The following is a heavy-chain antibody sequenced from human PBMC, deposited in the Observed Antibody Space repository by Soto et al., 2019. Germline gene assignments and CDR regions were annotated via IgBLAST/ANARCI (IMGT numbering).Heavy chain of an antibody. Sequence: GASVKVSCKASGGTFSSYAISWVRQAPGQGLEWMGGIIPILGTANYAQKFQGRVTITADESTSTAYMELSSLRSEDTAVYYCARDRRSGYYYGMDVWGQGTTVTVSS. V-gene: IGHV1-69*13. CDR2: IIPILGTA. J-gene: IGHJ6*02. CDR3: ARDRRSGYYYGMDV. CDR1: GGTFSSYA. D-gene: IGHD2-15*01.